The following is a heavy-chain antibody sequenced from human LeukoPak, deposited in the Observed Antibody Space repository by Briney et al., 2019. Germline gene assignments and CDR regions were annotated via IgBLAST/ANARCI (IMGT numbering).Heavy chain of an antibody. CDR1: GFTFSDYG. CDR3: ALYGAYFAF. V-gene: IGHV3-30*03. D-gene: IGHD4-17*01. Sequence: GGSLRLSCSGSGFTFSDYGIHWVRQVPGKGLEWVAVISFDGKTDTYADSVKGRFTISKDFSTNTLYLDMNTVRPDDTAVYYCALYGAYFAFWGHGTLVTVSS. CDR2: ISFDGKTD. J-gene: IGHJ4*01.